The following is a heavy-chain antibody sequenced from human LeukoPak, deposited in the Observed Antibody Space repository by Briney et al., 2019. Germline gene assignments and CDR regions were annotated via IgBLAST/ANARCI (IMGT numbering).Heavy chain of an antibody. CDR3: VTYCFDSSGPKKNY. CDR1: GGSFSGYY. Sequence: PSETLSLTCAVYGGSFSGYYWSWIRQPPGKGLEWIGEINHSGSTNYNPSLKSRVTISVDTSKKQFSLKLSSVTAADTAVYYCVTYCFDSSGPKKNYWGQGTLVTVSS. V-gene: IGHV4-34*01. J-gene: IGHJ4*02. D-gene: IGHD3-22*01. CDR2: INHSGST.